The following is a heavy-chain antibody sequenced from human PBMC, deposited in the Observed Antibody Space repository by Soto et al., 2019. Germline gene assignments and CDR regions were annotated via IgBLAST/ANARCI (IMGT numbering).Heavy chain of an antibody. V-gene: IGHV1-18*04. CDR1: GYTFTNYG. Sequence: QVQLVQSGAEVKKPGASVKVSCKASGYTFTNYGITWVRQAPGQGLEWMGWISAYNGNTKYAQSLQGRVTMTTGTSTSTAYMELRSLRSDDTAVYYCTRDQYRAFDIWGQGTMVTVSS. D-gene: IGHD3-16*02. CDR2: ISAYNGNT. CDR3: TRDQYRAFDI. J-gene: IGHJ3*02.